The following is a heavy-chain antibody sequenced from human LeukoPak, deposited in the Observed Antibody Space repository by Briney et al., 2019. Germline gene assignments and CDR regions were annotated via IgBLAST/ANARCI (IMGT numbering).Heavy chain of an antibody. CDR2: LYYGGHT. J-gene: IGHJ4*02. V-gene: IGHV4-59*02. CDR3: ATGVGWLPDY. Sequence: SETLSLTCTVSGGSVSNHYWSWIRQPPGKGLEWISHLYYGGHTNYNTSLKSRVTISVDKSKTTISLKLNSLTAAHTPLYYFATGVGWLPDYWGQGTLVTVSS. CDR1: GGSVSNHY. D-gene: IGHD3-22*01.